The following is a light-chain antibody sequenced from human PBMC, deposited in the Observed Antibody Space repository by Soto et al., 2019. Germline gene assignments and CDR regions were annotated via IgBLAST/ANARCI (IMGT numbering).Light chain of an antibody. J-gene: IGKJ4*01. CDR1: QTVRNNY. CDR3: QQFSSYPLT. CDR2: DAS. Sequence: EFVLTQSPGTLSLSPGERATLSFRASQTVRNNYLAWYQQKPGQAPRSLTYDASSRATGIPDRFSGGGSGTDFTLTISRLEPEDFAVYYCQQFSSYPLTFGGGTKVDI. V-gene: IGKV3-20*01.